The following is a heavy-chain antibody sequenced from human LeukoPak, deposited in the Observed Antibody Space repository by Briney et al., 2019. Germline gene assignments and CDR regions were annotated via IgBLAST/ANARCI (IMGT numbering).Heavy chain of an antibody. J-gene: IGHJ4*02. CDR2: IYYSGST. CDR3: ASGRITIFGVVDY. V-gene: IGHV4-59*01. D-gene: IGHD3-3*01. Sequence: SETLSLTCTVSGGSISSYYWSWIRQPPGKGLEWIGYIYYSGSTNYNPSLKSRVTISVDTSKNQFSLKLSSVTAADTAVYYWASGRITIFGVVDYWGQGTLVTVSS. CDR1: GGSISSYY.